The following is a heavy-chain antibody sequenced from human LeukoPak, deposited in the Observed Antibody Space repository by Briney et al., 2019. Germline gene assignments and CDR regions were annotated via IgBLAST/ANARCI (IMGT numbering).Heavy chain of an antibody. CDR2: INPNSGAT. V-gene: IGHV1-2*02. CDR3: ARDGGWYQLLWWFDP. D-gene: IGHD2-2*01. J-gene: IGHJ5*02. Sequence: ASVKVSCKASGYTFTGYYMHWVRQAPGRGLEWMGWINPNSGATKYAQKFQGRVTMTRDTSISTAYMEVSRLRFDDTAVYYCARDGGWYQLLWWFDPWDQGTLVTVSS. CDR1: GYTFTGYY.